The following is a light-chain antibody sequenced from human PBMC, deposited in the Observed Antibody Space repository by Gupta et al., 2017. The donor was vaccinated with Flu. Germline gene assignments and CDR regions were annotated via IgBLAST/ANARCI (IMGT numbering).Light chain of an antibody. J-gene: IGKJ1*01. CDR2: LGS. CDR3: KQSLHTPWT. CDR1: QSLLHFNGFNY. V-gene: IGKV2-28*01. Sequence: EIVMTQSPLSLPVTPGEPASISCRSSQSLLHFNGFNYLEWYLQKPGQSPQLLIYLGSNRASGVPDRFSGSGSGTDFTLRISRLEAEDVGIYYCKQSLHTPWTFGQGTKVEIK.